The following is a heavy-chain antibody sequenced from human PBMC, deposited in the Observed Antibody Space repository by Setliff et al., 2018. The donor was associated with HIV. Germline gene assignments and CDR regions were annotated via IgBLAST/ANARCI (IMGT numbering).Heavy chain of an antibody. J-gene: IGHJ4*02. Sequence: PSETLSLTCTVPGGSINRSNYYWGWIRQPPGKGLEWIGTISYTGSTYYDPSLKSRVTISLDTSKNQFFLKLSSVTAPDTAIYYCARQTWEYYDTLTGYYRSPKNFDSWGQGTLGTVSS. CDR3: ARQTWEYYDTLTGYYRSPKNFDS. D-gene: IGHD3-9*01. CDR1: GGSINRSNYY. CDR2: ISYTGST. V-gene: IGHV4-39*01.